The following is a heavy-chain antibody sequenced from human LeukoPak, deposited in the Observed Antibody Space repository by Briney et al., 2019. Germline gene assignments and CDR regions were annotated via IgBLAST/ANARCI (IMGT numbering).Heavy chain of an antibody. Sequence: GGSLRLSCAASGFTFSSYAMSWVRQAPGKGLEWVPAISGSGGSTYYADSVKGRFTISRDNSKNTLYLQMNSLRAEDTAVYYCAKDPGFWSGYYYYWGQGTLVTVSS. CDR2: ISGSGGST. J-gene: IGHJ4*02. V-gene: IGHV3-23*01. CDR1: GFTFSSYA. CDR3: AKDPGFWSGYYYY. D-gene: IGHD3-3*01.